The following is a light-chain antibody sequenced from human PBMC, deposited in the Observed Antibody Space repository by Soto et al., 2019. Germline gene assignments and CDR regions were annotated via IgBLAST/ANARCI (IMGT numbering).Light chain of an antibody. CDR1: QSVLYNDNNKNY. J-gene: IGKJ3*01. CDR2: CPS. CDR3: QQYYSTPAT. Sequence: DIVMTQSPDSLAVSLDERATLNCKSSQSVLYNDNNKNYLAWYQKKPGQPPKLLLYCPSTREFGVPNRFSGSGAGTDFSLTSSSLQAEDVAVYYCQQYYSTPATFGPGTKVDIK. V-gene: IGKV4-1*01.